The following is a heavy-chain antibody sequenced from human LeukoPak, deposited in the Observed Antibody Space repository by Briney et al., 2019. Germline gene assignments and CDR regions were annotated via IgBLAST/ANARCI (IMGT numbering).Heavy chain of an antibody. V-gene: IGHV4-39*07. Sequence: SETLSLTCTVSGASISNSDYYWGWIRQPPGRGLEWIGSIYHTATTYYNPSLKSRLTISLDTSKSQFSLNVTSVTAADTAVYYCGRIFTSRGIGGPRVFWGQGNLVTVSS. CDR3: GRIFTSRGIGGPRVF. J-gene: IGHJ4*02. CDR1: GASISNSDYY. D-gene: IGHD2-15*01. CDR2: IYHTATT.